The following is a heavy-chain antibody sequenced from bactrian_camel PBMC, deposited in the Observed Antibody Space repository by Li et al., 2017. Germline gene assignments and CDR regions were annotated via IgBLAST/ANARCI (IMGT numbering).Heavy chain of an antibody. V-gene: IGHV3S53*01. CDR2: FVGFGTA. D-gene: IGHD5*01. CDR3: AGRNRTGWCNGDFSRSAFDY. CDR1: GTMFSAFC. J-gene: IGHJ4*01. Sequence: HVQLVESGGGPVQAGGSLKLSCALPGTMFSAFCMGWYRQRPGKEREGVATFVGFGTAFSADSVKGRFTISKDNDKNILLLQMNNLKPEDAAMYYCAGRNRTGWCNGDFSRSAFDYWGQGTQVTVS.